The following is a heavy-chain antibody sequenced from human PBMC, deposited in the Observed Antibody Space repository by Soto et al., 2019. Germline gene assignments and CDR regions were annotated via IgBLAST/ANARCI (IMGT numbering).Heavy chain of an antibody. CDR2: MNPNSGNT. J-gene: IGHJ4*02. V-gene: IGHV1-8*01. CDR3: ARGGHYDFWSGYYDYFDY. CDR1: GYTFTSYD. Sequence: ASVKVSCKASGYTFTSYDINWVRQATGQGLERMGWMNPNSGNTGYAQKFQGRVTMTRNTSISTAYMELSSLRSEDTAVYHCARGGHYDFWSGYYDYFDYWGQGTLVTVSS. D-gene: IGHD3-3*01.